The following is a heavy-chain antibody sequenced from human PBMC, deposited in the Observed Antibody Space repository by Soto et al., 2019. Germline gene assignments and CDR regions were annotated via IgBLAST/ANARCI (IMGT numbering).Heavy chain of an antibody. V-gene: IGHV3-23*01. CDR3: AKIGPRLQLWDPSVDKNWFDP. D-gene: IGHD4-4*01. CDR1: GFTFSSYA. Sequence: GGSLRLSCAASGFTFSSYAMSWVRQAPGKGLEWVSAISGSGGSTYYADSVKGRFTISRDNSKNTLYLQMNSLRAEDTAVYYCAKIGPRLQLWDPSVDKNWFDPWGQGTLVTVSS. J-gene: IGHJ5*02. CDR2: ISGSGGST.